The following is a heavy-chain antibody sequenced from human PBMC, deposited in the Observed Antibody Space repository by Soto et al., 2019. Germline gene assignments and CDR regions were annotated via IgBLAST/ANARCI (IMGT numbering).Heavy chain of an antibody. CDR2: VYYSGST. V-gene: IGHV4-59*01. Sequence: SETLSLTCTVSGASISSSYWSWIRQSPGKGLEWIGYVYYSGSTNYNPSLKSRVTISLDKYKNQFSLQLSSVTAADTAVYYCARGYYDSSGQSNTFDIWGQGTMVTVSS. D-gene: IGHD3-22*01. CDR3: ARGYYDSSGQSNTFDI. J-gene: IGHJ3*02. CDR1: GASISSSY.